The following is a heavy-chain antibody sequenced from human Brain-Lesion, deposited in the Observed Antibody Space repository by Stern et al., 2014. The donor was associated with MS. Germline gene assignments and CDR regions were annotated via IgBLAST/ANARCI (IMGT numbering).Heavy chain of an antibody. D-gene: IGHD3-22*01. CDR2: INPKSGGT. J-gene: IGHJ4*02. CDR3: ATYYYDSTGYNDF. Sequence: QDQLVESGPELKKPWASVKVSCKASGYTFTGHYMHWVRQAPAPGLEWVGWINPKSGGTNYAQKFQGWVTMTRDTSINTAYMELSRLRSDDTAVYYCATYYYDSTGYNDFWGQGTLVTVSS. V-gene: IGHV1-2*04. CDR1: GYTFTGHY.